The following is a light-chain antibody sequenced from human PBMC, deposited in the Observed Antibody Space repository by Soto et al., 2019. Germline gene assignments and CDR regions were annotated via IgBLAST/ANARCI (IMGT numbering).Light chain of an antibody. V-gene: IGKV1-33*01. J-gene: IGKJ4*01. CDR2: DAS. CDR1: QDISNY. CDR3: QQYDTRLLT. Sequence: DIQMTQSPSSLSASVGDRVTITCQASQDISNYLNWYQQKPGKAPKLLIYDASNLETGVPSRFSGSGSGTAATFPISSLQPEEIVTYYCQQYDTRLLTFGGGTKVEIK.